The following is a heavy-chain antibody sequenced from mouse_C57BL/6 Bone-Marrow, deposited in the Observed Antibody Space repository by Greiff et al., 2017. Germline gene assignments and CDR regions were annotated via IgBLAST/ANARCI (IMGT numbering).Heavy chain of an antibody. D-gene: IGHD2-4*01. J-gene: IGHJ4*01. V-gene: IGHV1-39*01. CDR1: GYSFTDYN. CDR3: AWGYDYAYAMDY. Sequence: VQLKESGPELVKPGASVKISCKASGYSFTDYNMNWVKQSTGKSLEWVGVINPNYGNTSYSQKFKGKATLTVDQSSNTAYMQFNRLTSEDSAVYSCAWGYDYAYAMDYGGQGTSVTVSA. CDR2: INPNYGNT.